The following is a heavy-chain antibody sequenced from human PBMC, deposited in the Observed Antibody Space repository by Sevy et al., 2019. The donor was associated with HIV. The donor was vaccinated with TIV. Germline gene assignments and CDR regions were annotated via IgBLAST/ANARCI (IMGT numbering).Heavy chain of an antibody. CDR1: GGSFSGYY. V-gene: IGHV4-34*01. CDR2: SNHSGST. J-gene: IGHJ3*02. D-gene: IGHD2-15*01. Sequence: SETLSLTCAVYGGSFSGYYWSWIRRPPGKGLEWIGASNHSGSTNYNPSLKSRVTISVDTSKNQLSLKLSSVTAADTAVYYCATAHIVVVVMDAFDIWGQGTMVTVSS. CDR3: ATAHIVVVVMDAFDI.